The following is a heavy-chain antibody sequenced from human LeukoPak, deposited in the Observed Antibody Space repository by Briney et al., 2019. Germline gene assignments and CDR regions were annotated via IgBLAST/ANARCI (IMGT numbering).Heavy chain of an antibody. D-gene: IGHD6-6*01. CDR3: AKDWSYSSSSAYYFDY. Sequence: GGSLRLSCAASGFTFSRFSMHWVRQAPGKGLEWISYISTSGGTTYYADSVQGRFTISRDNSKNTLYLQMNSLRAEDTAVYYCAKDWSYSSSSAYYFDYWGQGTLVTVSS. CDR2: ISTSGGTT. V-gene: IGHV3-23*01. J-gene: IGHJ4*02. CDR1: GFTFSRFS.